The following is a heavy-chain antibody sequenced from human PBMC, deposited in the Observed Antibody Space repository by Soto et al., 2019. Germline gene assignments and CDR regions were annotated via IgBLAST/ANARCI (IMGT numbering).Heavy chain of an antibody. CDR3: ARPIPRWSYHYGMDV. CDR2: ISFDGRKE. CDR1: EFTFSSYA. Sequence: QLVESGGRGVQPGRSLRLSCEASEFTFSSYAMHWVRQAPGRGLEWVALISFDGRKEYYADSVKGRFIVSRDNSRSTVYLQMDSLRPDDTAIYYCARPIPRWSYHYGMDVWGQGTTVTVSS. J-gene: IGHJ6*02. V-gene: IGHV3-30*03. D-gene: IGHD2-15*01.